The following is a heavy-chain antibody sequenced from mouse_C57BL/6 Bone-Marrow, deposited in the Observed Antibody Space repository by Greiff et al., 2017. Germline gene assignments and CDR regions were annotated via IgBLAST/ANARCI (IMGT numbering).Heavy chain of an antibody. CDR1: GFTFSSYA. CDR3: ARDGNCDY. CDR2: ISDGGSYT. J-gene: IGHJ2*01. Sequence: EVKVVESGGGLVKPGGSLKLSCAASGFTFSSYAMSWVRQTPEKRLEWVATISDGGSYTYYPDNVKGRFTISRDNAKNNLYLQMSHLKSEDTAMYYCARDGNCDYWGQGTTLTVSS. V-gene: IGHV5-4*01.